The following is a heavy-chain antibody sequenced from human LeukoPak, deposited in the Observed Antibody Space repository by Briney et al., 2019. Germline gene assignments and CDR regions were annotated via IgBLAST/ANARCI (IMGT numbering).Heavy chain of an antibody. CDR3: ARLYRVGHYCSSTSCYAGGSFDY. V-gene: IGHV5-51*01. CDR2: IYPGDSDT. CDR1: GYSFTTYW. J-gene: IGHJ4*02. D-gene: IGHD2-2*01. Sequence: GESLKISCKGSGYSFTTYWIAWVRQMPGKGLEWMGIIYPGDSDTRYSPSFQGQVTISADKSISTAYLQWSSLKASDTAMYYCARLYRVGHYCSSTSCYAGGSFDYWGQGTLVTVSS.